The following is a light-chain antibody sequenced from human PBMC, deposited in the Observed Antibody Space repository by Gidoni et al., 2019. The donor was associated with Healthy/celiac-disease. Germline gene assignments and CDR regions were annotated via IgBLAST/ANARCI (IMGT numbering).Light chain of an antibody. CDR2: AAS. Sequence: DIQMTQSPSSLSASVGDRVTITCRASQSISSYLNWYQQKPGKAPKLLIDAASSLQSGVPSRFSGSGSGTDFTLTISSLQPEDFATYYCQQSYSTLPWTFGQGTKVEIK. CDR1: QSISSY. CDR3: QQSYSTLPWT. V-gene: IGKV1-39*01. J-gene: IGKJ1*01.